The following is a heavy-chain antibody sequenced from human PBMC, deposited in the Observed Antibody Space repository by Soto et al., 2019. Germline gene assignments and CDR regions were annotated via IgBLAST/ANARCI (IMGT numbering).Heavy chain of an antibody. J-gene: IGHJ4*01. D-gene: IGHD2-21*02. CDR1: GYTFTSYG. CDR3: ARGFCGGDCYSLAYSFDY. CDR2: ISAYNGNT. V-gene: IGHV1-18*01. Sequence: QVQLVQSGAEVKKPGASVKVSCKASGYTFTSYGISWVRQAPGQGLEWMGWISAYNGNTNYAQKLQGRVTMTTDTXTXTXXVELRSLRSDDTAVYYCARGFCGGDCYSLAYSFDYWGQGTLVTLSS.